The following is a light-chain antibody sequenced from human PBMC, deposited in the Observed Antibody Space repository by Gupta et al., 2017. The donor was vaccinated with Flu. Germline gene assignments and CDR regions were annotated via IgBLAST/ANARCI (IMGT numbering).Light chain of an antibody. Sequence: QPVVTQSPYASASLGASVKFTCTLSSGHSSYAIAWHQQQPEKGPRYLMKINSDGSHTKGDGIPDRFSGSSSGAERYLTISSLQSEDEADYYCQTWGASTWVFGGGTKLTVL. CDR2: INSDGSH. V-gene: IGLV4-69*01. CDR3: QTWGASTWV. J-gene: IGLJ3*02. CDR1: SGHSSYA.